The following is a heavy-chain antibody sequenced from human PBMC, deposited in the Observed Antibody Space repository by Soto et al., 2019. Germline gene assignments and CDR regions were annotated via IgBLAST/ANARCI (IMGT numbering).Heavy chain of an antibody. D-gene: IGHD6-13*01. J-gene: IGHJ4*02. CDR3: AKPYSSSWYGPFDY. V-gene: IGHV3-23*01. CDR2: ISGSGDNT. CDR1: GFTFSSYA. Sequence: GGSLRLSCAASGFTFSSYAMSWVRQAPGKGLEWVSTISGSGDNTFYADSVKGRFTISRDNSKNTLYLPMSSLRAEDTAVYYCAKPYSSSWYGPFDYWGQGTLVTVS.